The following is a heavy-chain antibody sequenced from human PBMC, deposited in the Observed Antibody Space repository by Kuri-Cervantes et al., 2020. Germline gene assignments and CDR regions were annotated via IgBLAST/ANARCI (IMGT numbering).Heavy chain of an antibody. Sequence: SETLSLTCAISGDSVSSNDVAWSWIRQSPSRGLEWLGRTYYRSKWYNDYALSVKSRITINPDTSKNQFSLQLSSVTPEDTAVYYCARDVGFGELLNYYYGMGVWGQGTTVTVSS. CDR3: ARDVGFGELLNYYYGMGV. J-gene: IGHJ6*02. D-gene: IGHD3-10*01. V-gene: IGHV6-1*01. CDR1: GDSVSSNDVA. CDR2: TYYRSKWYN.